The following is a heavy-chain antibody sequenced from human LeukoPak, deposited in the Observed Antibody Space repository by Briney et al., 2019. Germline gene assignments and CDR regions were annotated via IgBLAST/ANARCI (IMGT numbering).Heavy chain of an antibody. D-gene: IGHD3-3*01. J-gene: IGHJ6*02. CDR2: ISSSGTTI. CDR3: ARDRNFGVFTKKGLDV. V-gene: IGHV3-48*01. CDR1: GFIFSDYG. Sequence: GGSLRLSCAASGFIFSDYGMSWVRQAPGKGLTWLSYISSSGTTIYQRDSVKGRFTISRDNGKNSLYLQMNSLRAEDTAVYYCARDRNFGVFTKKGLDVWGQGTTVTVSS.